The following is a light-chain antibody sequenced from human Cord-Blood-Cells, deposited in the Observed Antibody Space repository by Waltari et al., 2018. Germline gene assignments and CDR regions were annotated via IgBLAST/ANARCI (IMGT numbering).Light chain of an antibody. CDR3: QQYYSYPYT. CDR2: AAS. V-gene: IGKV1-8*01. CDR1: QGISSY. Sequence: AIRMTQSPSSFSASTGDRVTITCRASQGISSYLAWYQQKPGKAPKLLIYAASTLQSGVPSSFSGSGSGTDFTLTISCLQSEDFATYYCQQYYSYPYTFGQRTKLEIK. J-gene: IGKJ2*01.